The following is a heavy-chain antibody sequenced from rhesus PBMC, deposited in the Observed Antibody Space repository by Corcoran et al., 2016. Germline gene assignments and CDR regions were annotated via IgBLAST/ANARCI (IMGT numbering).Heavy chain of an antibody. CDR1: GYSIRSGYH. CDR3: ARDIYVTGSNCLDSYFDF. Sequence: QVQLQESGPGLVKPSATLSLTCIFGGYSIRSGYHGTWIRQVPGGGFEWIGSITGSGGGIFLKSSLRGRLTLSGDTSKNQFFLKLNSVSAADTAIYYCARDIYVTGSNCLDSYFDFWGQGIMVTVSS. CDR2: ITGSGGGI. J-gene: IGHJ4*01. V-gene: IGHV4S14*01. D-gene: IGHD2-39*01.